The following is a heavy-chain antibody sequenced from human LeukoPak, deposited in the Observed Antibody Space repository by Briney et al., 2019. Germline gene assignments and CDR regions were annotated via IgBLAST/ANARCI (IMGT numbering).Heavy chain of an antibody. CDR3: TRGPRNDP. CDR2: MHPNSGDT. CDR1: GYTFSTYE. V-gene: IGHV1-8*01. Sequence: GASVKVSCKTSGYTFSTYEINWVRQAAGQGLEWMGWMHPNSGDTDYAQKFQGRVTMTRDTSINTVYMELNSLRSEDTAVYYCTRGPRNDPWGQGTLVTVSS. D-gene: IGHD1-14*01. J-gene: IGHJ5*02.